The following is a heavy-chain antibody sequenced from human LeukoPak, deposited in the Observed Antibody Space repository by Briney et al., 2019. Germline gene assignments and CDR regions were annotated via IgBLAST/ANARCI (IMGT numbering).Heavy chain of an antibody. CDR1: GASISNYY. J-gene: IGHJ4*02. CDR3: ARLGSYHDF. D-gene: IGHD1-26*01. V-gene: IGHV4-4*09. Sequence: SETLCLTCTVSGASISNYYWSWIRQTPEKGLEWMGHNHSSGGSRYYPSLKSRLTMSIDTSRNQFSLKLTSVTAADTAVYFCARLGSYHDFWGQGTLVTVSS. CDR2: NHSSGGS.